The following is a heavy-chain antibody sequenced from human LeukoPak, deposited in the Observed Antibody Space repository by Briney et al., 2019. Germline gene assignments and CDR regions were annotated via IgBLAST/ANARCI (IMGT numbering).Heavy chain of an antibody. J-gene: IGHJ3*02. Sequence: SETLSPTCTVSGGSISSYYWSWIRQPAGKGLEWIGRIYTSGSTNYNPSLKSRVTMSVDTSKNQFSLKLSSVTAADTAVYYCARDRGVVVTAIGPKAFDIWGQGTMVTVSS. D-gene: IGHD2-21*02. CDR1: GGSISSYY. CDR3: ARDRGVVVTAIGPKAFDI. V-gene: IGHV4-4*07. CDR2: IYTSGST.